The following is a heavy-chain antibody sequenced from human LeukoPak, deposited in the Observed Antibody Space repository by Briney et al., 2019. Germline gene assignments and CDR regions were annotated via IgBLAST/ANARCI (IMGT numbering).Heavy chain of an antibody. D-gene: IGHD6-13*01. CDR2: IYYSGST. Sequence: PSETLSLTCTVSGGSISSSSYYWGWIRQPPGKGLEWIGSIYYSGSTYYNPPLKSRVTISVDTSKNQFSLKLSSVTAADTAVYYCARGVSSSWYGVRTREPFDYWGQGTLVTVSS. V-gene: IGHV4-39*07. CDR1: GGSISSSSYY. CDR3: ARGVSSSWYGVRTREPFDY. J-gene: IGHJ4*02.